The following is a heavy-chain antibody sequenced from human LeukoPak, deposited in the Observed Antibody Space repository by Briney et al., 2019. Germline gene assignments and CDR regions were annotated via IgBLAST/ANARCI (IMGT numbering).Heavy chain of an antibody. D-gene: IGHD4-11*01. J-gene: IGHJ4*02. CDR2: IYSGGST. Sequence: GGSLRLSCAASGFTVSSNYTSWVRQAPGKGLEWVSVIYSGGSTYYADSVKGRFTISRDNSKNTLYLQMNSLRAEDTAVYYCARSYSNYQIDYWGQGTLVTVSS. CDR3: ARSYSNYQIDY. V-gene: IGHV3-53*01. CDR1: GFTVSSNY.